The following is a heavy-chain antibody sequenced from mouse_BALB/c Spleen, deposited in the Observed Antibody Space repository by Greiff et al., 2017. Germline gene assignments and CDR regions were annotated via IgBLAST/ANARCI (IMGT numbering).Heavy chain of an antibody. J-gene: IGHJ4*01. V-gene: IGHV3-2*02. CDR1: GYSITSDYA. CDR3: ARSYYYGSSSFYAMDY. D-gene: IGHD1-1*01. Sequence: EVKLQESGPGLVKPSQSLSLTCTVTGYSITSDYAWNWIRQFPGNKLEWMGYISYSGSTSYNPSLKSRISITRDTSKNQFFLQLNSVTTEDTATYYCARSYYYGSSSFYAMDYWGQGTSVTVSS. CDR2: ISYSGST.